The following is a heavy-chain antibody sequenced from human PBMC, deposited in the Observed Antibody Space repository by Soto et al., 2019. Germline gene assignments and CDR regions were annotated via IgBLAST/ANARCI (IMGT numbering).Heavy chain of an antibody. J-gene: IGHJ5*02. V-gene: IGHV4-39*02. D-gene: IGHD1-26*01. CDR1: GGSISSSIYY. Sequence: SETLSLTCTVSGGSISSSIYYWGWIRQPPGKGLEWIGSIYCSGSTYYNPSLKSRVTISVDTSKNHFSLKLSSVTAADTAVYYCATQEVGGTYVYTFDPWGQGTLVTVSS. CDR2: IYCSGST. CDR3: ATQEVGGTYVYTFDP.